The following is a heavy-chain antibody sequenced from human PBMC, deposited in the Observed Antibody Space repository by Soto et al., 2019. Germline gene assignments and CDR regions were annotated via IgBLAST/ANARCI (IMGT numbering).Heavy chain of an antibody. CDR3: ARDRESYGDLTYYFDY. CDR2: ISAYNGNT. V-gene: IGHV1-18*01. CDR1: GYTFTSYG. J-gene: IGHJ4*02. Sequence: ASVKVSCKASGYTFTSYGISWVRQAPGQGLEWMGWISAYNGNTNYAQKLQGRVTMTTDTSTSTAYMELRSLRSDDTAVYYCARDRESYGDLTYYFDYWGQGTLVTVSS. D-gene: IGHD4-17*01.